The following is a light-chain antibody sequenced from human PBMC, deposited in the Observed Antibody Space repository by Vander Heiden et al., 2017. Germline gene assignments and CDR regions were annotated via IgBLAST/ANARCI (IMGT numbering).Light chain of an antibody. V-gene: IGLV3-21*04. Sequence: SYLLTPPPSASVAPGKTPRITGGGSNIGSKSVHWYQQKPGQAPVLVIYYDSDRPSGIPERFSGSNSGNTATLTISRVEAGDEADDYCQVWDSSSDHPWVFGGGTKLTVL. CDR1: NIGSKS. CDR2: YDS. CDR3: QVWDSSSDHPWV. J-gene: IGLJ3*02.